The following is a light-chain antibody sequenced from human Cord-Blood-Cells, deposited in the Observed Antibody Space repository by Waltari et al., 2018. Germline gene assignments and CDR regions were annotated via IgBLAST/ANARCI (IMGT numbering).Light chain of an antibody. CDR2: DDS. CDR3: QVWDSSSDHKV. V-gene: IGLV3-21*03. Sequence: SYVLTQPPSVSVAPGKTARITCGGNNIRSKRVPGYQQKPGQAPVLVVYDDSDRASGIPGRFSGSNSGNTATLTISRVEAGDEADYYCQVWDSSSDHKVFGGGTKLTVL. CDR1: NIRSKR. J-gene: IGLJ3*02.